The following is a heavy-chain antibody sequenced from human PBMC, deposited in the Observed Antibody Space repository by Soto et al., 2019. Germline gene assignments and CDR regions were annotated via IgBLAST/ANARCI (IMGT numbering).Heavy chain of an antibody. V-gene: IGHV4-34*01. CDR2: INHSGST. D-gene: IGHD2-8*02. Sequence: QVQLQQWGAGLLKPSETLSLTCAGYGGSFSGYYWTWIRQPPGTGLEWIGEINHSGSTNYNPSLKSRVTIEVDTSKNLFSLKLTSVTASDTAVYYCARDKITGLFDYWGQGTLVTVSS. CDR1: GGSFSGYY. CDR3: ARDKITGLFDY. J-gene: IGHJ4*02.